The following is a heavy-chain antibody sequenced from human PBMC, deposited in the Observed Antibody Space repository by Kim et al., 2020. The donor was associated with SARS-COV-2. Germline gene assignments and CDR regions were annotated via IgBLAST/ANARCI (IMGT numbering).Heavy chain of an antibody. J-gene: IGHJ4*02. V-gene: IGHV3-23*01. D-gene: IGHD1-1*01. CDR1: GFTFSVA. Sequence: GGSLRLSCAASGFTFSVAMSWVRQAPGKGLEWVSSISGSAVNTFYADSVKGRFTISRDNSKNTPFLQMNSHRADDTAVDYCVKGPRQTAPPVYWGQGTLVTVSS. CDR3: VKGPRQTAPPVY. CDR2: ISGSAVNT.